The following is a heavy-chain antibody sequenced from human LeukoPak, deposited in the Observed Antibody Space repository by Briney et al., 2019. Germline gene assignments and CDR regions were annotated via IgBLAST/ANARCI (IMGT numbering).Heavy chain of an antibody. CDR3: ASYWVTKEVFDI. V-gene: IGHV4-39*01. D-gene: IGHD2-21*02. J-gene: IGHJ3*02. CDR1: GGSLSSSSYY. CDR2: IYYSGST. Sequence: PSETLSLTCSVSGGSLSSSSYYWGWIRQPPGTGLEWIGSIYYSGSTYYNPSLKSRVTISVDTSKNQFSLKLSSVTAADTAVYYCASYWVTKEVFDIWGQGTMVTVSS.